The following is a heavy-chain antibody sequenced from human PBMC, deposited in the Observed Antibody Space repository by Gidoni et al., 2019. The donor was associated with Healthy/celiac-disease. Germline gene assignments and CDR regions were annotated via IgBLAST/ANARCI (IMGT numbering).Heavy chain of an antibody. CDR3: ARVLVVVPAARGGRRFYFVY. CDR1: GYTVTGDY. Sequence: QVQLIQSGTEVKKPGASVKVSCKASGYTVTGDYLHWVRQAPGQGLGWMGWINPNSGGTNYAQQFQGRVTMTRDTSISTAYMELSRLRSDDTAVYYCARVLVVVPAARGGRRFYFVYWGQGTLVTVSS. CDR2: INPNSGGT. J-gene: IGHJ4*02. V-gene: IGHV1-2*02. D-gene: IGHD2-2*01.